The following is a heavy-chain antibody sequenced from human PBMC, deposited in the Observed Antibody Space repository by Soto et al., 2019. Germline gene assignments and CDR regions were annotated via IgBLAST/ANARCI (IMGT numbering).Heavy chain of an antibody. CDR3: AYSGAYYYVSGPYYLDY. CDR1: GCSLSTSGVG. V-gene: IGHV2-5*02. J-gene: IGHJ4*02. D-gene: IGHD3-10*01. CDR2: IDWDDDK. Sequence: HITLKESGPTLVKPTQSLALTWTFSGCSLSTSGVGVGWIRQHPGKALERLALIDWDDDKRYSPSLKCRLTITKYTSKNQVVLTMTHMDPVDTATYYYAYSGAYYYVSGPYYLDYWGQGTMVTVSS.